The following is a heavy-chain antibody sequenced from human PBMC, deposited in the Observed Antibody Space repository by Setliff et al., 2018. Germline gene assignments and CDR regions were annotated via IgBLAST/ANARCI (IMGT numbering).Heavy chain of an antibody. CDR2: IQHDGENK. CDR3: ANSRVTNFRGHLYLPRGLDV. Sequence: SLKISCAASGFSFESHGMHWVRQAPGKGLEWVAFIQHDGENKFYADSVKGRLTVSRDNSKNTLYLEMDGLRPEDTAVYYCANSRVTNFRGHLYLPRGLDVWGQGTTVTVS. V-gene: IGHV3-30*02. CDR1: GFSFESHG. D-gene: IGHD3-16*01. J-gene: IGHJ6*02.